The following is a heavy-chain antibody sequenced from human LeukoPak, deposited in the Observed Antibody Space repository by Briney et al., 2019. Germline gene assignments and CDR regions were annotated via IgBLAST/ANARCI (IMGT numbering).Heavy chain of an antibody. CDR1: GFTFSSYA. D-gene: IGHD6-13*01. Sequence: QAGGSLRLSCAASGFTFSSYAMSWVRQAPGKGLEWVSAISGSGGSTYYADSVKGRFTISRDNSKNTLYLQMNSLRAEDTAVYYCAKYSPIRTSLLYANYYYGMDVWGQGTTVTVSS. V-gene: IGHV3-23*01. CDR3: AKYSPIRTSLLYANYYYGMDV. CDR2: ISGSGGST. J-gene: IGHJ6*02.